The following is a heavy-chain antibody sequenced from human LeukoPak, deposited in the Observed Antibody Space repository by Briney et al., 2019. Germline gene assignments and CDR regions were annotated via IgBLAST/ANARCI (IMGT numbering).Heavy chain of an antibody. CDR3: ARDESGTSAFDI. J-gene: IGHJ3*02. D-gene: IGHD1-1*01. CDR1: GGSISSGDYY. CDR2: IYYSGST. Sequence: SQTLSLTCTVSGGSISSGDYYWSWIRQPPGKGLEWIGYIYYSGSTNYNPSLKSRVTISVDTSKNQFSLKLSSVTAADTAVYYCARDESGTSAFDIWGQGTMVTVSS. V-gene: IGHV4-30-4*01.